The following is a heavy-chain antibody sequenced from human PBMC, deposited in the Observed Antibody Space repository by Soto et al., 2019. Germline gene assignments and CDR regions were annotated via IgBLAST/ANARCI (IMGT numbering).Heavy chain of an antibody. CDR2: VYFNGNT. J-gene: IGHJ4*02. Sequence: SETLSLTCTVSAASFSKYYWTSIRQPPGKGLEWIGYVYFNGNTNYNPSLKRRVSISIDTSKNQISLTLNSVTAADTAVYYCASVTFGGVVLAHWGQGTLVTVS. D-gene: IGHD3-16*01. CDR1: AASFSKYY. V-gene: IGHV4-59*01. CDR3: ASVTFGGVVLAH.